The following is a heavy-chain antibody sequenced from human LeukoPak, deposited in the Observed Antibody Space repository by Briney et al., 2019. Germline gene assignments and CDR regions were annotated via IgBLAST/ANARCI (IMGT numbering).Heavy chain of an antibody. Sequence: GGSLRLSCAASGFTFSSYWMSWVRQAPGKGLEWVAKINQDGGDKYYVDPVKGRFTISRDNAKNSLYLQMNSLRAEDTAVYYCARSVTAPAPWGQGTLVTVS. J-gene: IGHJ5*02. CDR2: INQDGGDK. CDR3: ARSVTAPAP. V-gene: IGHV3-7*01. D-gene: IGHD5/OR15-5a*01. CDR1: GFTFSSYW.